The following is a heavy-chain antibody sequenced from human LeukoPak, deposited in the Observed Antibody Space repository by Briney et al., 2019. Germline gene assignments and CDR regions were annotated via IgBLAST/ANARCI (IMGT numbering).Heavy chain of an antibody. CDR2: IDPSDSYT. CDR3: ARQGGPLGDWFDP. Sequence: GESLQISCKGSGYSFTSYWISWVRQMPGKGLEWMGRIDPSDSYTNYSPSFQGHVTISADKSISTAYLQWSSLKASDTGMYYCARQGGPLGDWFDPWGQGTLVTVSS. D-gene: IGHD3-16*01. CDR1: GYSFTSYW. J-gene: IGHJ5*02. V-gene: IGHV5-10-1*01.